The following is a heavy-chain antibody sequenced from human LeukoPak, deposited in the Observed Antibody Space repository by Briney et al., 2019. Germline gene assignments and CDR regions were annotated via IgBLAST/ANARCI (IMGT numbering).Heavy chain of an antibody. V-gene: IGHV4-4*07. Sequence: SETLSLTCTVSGGSISSYYWSWIRQPAGKGLEWIGRIYTSGSTNYNPSLKSRVTMSVDTSKNQFSLKLSSVTAADTAVYYCASQGAQLELGWFDPWGQGTLVTVSS. CDR2: IYTSGST. CDR1: GGSISSYY. CDR3: ASQGAQLELGWFDP. J-gene: IGHJ5*02. D-gene: IGHD1-7*01.